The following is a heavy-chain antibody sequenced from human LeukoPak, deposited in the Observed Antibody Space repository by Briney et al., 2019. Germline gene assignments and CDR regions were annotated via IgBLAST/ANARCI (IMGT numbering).Heavy chain of an antibody. CDR1: GYSISSGYY. CDR3: ARGRGYYSKLGGHYYYMDV. V-gene: IGHV4-38-2*02. D-gene: IGHD4-11*01. Sequence: SETLSLTCTVSGYSISSGYYWGWIRQPPGKGLEWIGSVYHDGSTYYNPSLKSRVTISVDTSKNQFSLKLSSVTAADTAVYYCARGRGYYSKLGGHYYYMDVWGKGTTVTVSS. J-gene: IGHJ6*03. CDR2: VYHDGST.